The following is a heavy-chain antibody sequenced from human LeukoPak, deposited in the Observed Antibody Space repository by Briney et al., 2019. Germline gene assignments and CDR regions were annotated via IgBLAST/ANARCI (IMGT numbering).Heavy chain of an antibody. J-gene: IGHJ4*02. D-gene: IGHD3-22*01. CDR1: GFSLSTSGVG. CDR2: IYWNDDK. Sequence: SGPTLVNPTQTLTLTCTFSGFSLSTSGVGVGWIRQPPGKALERLALIYWNDDKRYSPSLKSRLTITKDTSKNQVVLTMTNMDPVDTATYYCAHREGYDSSGYHPYFDYWGQGTLVTVSS. CDR3: AHREGYDSSGYHPYFDY. V-gene: IGHV2-5*01.